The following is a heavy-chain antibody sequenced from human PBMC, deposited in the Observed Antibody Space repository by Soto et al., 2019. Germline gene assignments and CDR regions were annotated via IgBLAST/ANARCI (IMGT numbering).Heavy chain of an antibody. V-gene: IGHV4-30-4*01. CDR1: GGSISSGDYY. D-gene: IGHD1-26*01. CDR2: IYYSGST. Sequence: SETLSLTCTVSGGSISSGDYYWSWIRQPPGKGLEWIGYIYYSGSTYYNPSLKSRVTISVDTSKNQFSLKLSSVTAADTAVYYCARVGSLYYYGMDVWGQGTTVTVSS. CDR3: ARVGSLYYYGMDV. J-gene: IGHJ6*02.